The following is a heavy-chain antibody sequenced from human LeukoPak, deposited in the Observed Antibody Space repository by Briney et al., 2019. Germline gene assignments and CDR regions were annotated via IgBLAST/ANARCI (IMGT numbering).Heavy chain of an antibody. D-gene: IGHD1-26*01. CDR3: ARSIVGVRKRNDY. Sequence: ASVRVSCTASGDTFTSYDSSWGRQASGQGLECRGWMNPNSGHAGYAHTFQGRDTNTRTTSISTAYMELTSLTSEDSAVYYCARSIVGVRKRNDYWGQGTLVTVSS. J-gene: IGHJ4*02. V-gene: IGHV1-8*01. CDR2: MNPNSGHA. CDR1: GDTFTSYD.